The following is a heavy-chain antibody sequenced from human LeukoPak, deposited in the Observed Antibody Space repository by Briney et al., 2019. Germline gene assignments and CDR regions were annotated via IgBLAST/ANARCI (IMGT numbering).Heavy chain of an antibody. D-gene: IGHD3-9*01. CDR1: GFTFSSYA. CDR2: ISGSGGST. CDR3: AKAGLRYFDWSEAIDY. V-gene: IGHV3-23*01. J-gene: IGHJ4*02. Sequence: GGSLRLSCAASGFTFSSYAMSWLRQAPGKGLEWVSAISGSGGSTYYADSVKGRFTISRDNSKNTLYLQMNSLRAEDTAVYYCAKAGLRYFDWSEAIDYWGQGTLVTVSS.